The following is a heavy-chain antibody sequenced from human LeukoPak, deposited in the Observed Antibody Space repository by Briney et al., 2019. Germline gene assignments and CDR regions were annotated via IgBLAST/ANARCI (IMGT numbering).Heavy chain of an antibody. V-gene: IGHV5-51*01. CDR2: LYPGDSET. CDR3: ARQGIGYCSSTSCYTGAFDI. CDR1: GYSFTSYW. D-gene: IGHD2-2*02. J-gene: IGHJ3*02. Sequence: GESLKISCKGSGYSFTSYWIGWVRQMPGKGLEGMGILYPGDSETRVGPSFPGQVTISVDKSINTAFLQWSSLKASDTAIYYCARQGIGYCSSTSCYTGAFDIWGQGTMVTVSS.